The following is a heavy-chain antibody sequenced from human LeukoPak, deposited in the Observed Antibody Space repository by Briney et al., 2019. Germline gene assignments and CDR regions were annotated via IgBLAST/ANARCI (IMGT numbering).Heavy chain of an antibody. J-gene: IGHJ6*03. CDR2: INHSGST. Sequence: SETLSLTCVVYGGSFSGYYWSWLRQTPEKGLEWIGEINHSGSTNYNPSLKSRVTISVDTSKNQFSLNLSSVTAADTAVFYCARTKGDFWSGYFSYYYMDVWGKGTTVTVSS. D-gene: IGHD3-3*01. V-gene: IGHV4-34*01. CDR3: ARTKGDFWSGYFSYYYMDV. CDR1: GGSFSGYY.